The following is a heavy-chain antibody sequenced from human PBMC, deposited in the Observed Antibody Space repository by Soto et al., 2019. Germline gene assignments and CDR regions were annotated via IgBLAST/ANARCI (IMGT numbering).Heavy chain of an antibody. Sequence: VKVSCNASGGTFSSYAISWVRHAPGQGLEWMGGIIPIFGTANYAQKFQGRVTITADESTSTAYMELSSLRSEDTAVYYCARDHYGGNSGGSDYWGQGTLVTVSS. D-gene: IGHD4-17*01. J-gene: IGHJ4*02. CDR1: GGTFSSYA. CDR3: ARDHYGGNSGGSDY. V-gene: IGHV1-69*13. CDR2: IIPIFGTA.